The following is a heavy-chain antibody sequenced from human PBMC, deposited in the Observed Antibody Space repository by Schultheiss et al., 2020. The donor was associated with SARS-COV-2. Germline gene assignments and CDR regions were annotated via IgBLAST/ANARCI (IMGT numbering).Heavy chain of an antibody. CDR3: ARVRGYSRPSNWFDP. Sequence: GSLRLSCTVSGGSISGYYWGWIRQPPGKGLEWIGSIYYSGSTYYNPSLKSRVTISVDTSKNQFSLKLSSVTAADTAVYYCARVRGYSRPSNWFDPWGQGTLVTVSS. CDR1: GGSISGYY. D-gene: IGHD5-12*01. V-gene: IGHV4-39*01. CDR2: IYYSGST. J-gene: IGHJ5*02.